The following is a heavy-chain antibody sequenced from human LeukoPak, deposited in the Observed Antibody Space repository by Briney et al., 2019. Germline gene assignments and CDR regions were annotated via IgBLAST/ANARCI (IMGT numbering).Heavy chain of an antibody. CDR2: IYYSGST. Sequence: PSETLSLTCTVSGGSISSYYWSWIRQPPGKGLEWIGYIYYSGSTNYNPSLKSRVTISVDTSKNQFSLKLSSVTAADTAVYYCARGGARKPIDYWGQGTLVTVSS. CDR3: ARGGARKPIDY. D-gene: IGHD1-14*01. CDR1: GGSISSYY. J-gene: IGHJ4*02. V-gene: IGHV4-59*01.